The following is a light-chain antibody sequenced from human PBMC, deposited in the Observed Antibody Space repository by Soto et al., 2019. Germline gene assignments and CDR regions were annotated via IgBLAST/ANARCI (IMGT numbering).Light chain of an antibody. CDR3: QQYNSYSPLT. Sequence: DIQMTQSPSTLSASVGDRVTITCRASQSISSWLAWYQQKPGKAHKLLIYDASSLESGVPSRFSGSGSGTEFTLTFSSLQPDDFATYYCQQYNSYSPLTFGGGTKVEIK. CDR1: QSISSW. CDR2: DAS. J-gene: IGKJ4*01. V-gene: IGKV1-5*01.